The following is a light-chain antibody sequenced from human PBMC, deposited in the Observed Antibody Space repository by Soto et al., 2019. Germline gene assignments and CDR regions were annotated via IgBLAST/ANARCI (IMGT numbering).Light chain of an antibody. CDR1: NSNIASNT. V-gene: IGLV1-44*01. J-gene: IGLJ1*01. Sequence: QSVLTQPPSASETPGQTVSISCSGSNSNIASNTVNWYQHLPGTAPKLLIYYNNQRPSGVPDRFSGSKSGTSASLAISGLQSEDERDYYCAAWDDTLERYVFGTGTKLTVL. CDR2: YNN. CDR3: AAWDDTLERYV.